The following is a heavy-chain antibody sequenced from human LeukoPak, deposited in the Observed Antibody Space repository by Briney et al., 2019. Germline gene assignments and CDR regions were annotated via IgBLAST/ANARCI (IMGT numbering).Heavy chain of an antibody. Sequence: SETLSLTCTVSGGSISSYYWSWIRQPPGKGLEWIGYIYYSGSTNYNPSLKSRVTISVDTSKNQFSLKLSSVTAADTAVYYCARVVPAAMIYYYYGMDVWGQGTTVTVSS. V-gene: IGHV4-59*01. CDR3: ARVVPAAMIYYYYGMDV. CDR1: GGSISSYY. J-gene: IGHJ6*02. CDR2: IYYSGST. D-gene: IGHD2-2*01.